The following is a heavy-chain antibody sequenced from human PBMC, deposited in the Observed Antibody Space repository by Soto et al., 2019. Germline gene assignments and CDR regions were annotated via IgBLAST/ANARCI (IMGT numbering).Heavy chain of an antibody. CDR2: IYYSGST. CDR3: ARQPVTDYYYYYYMDV. Sequence: SETLSLTCTVSGGSISSSSYYWGWIRQPPGKGLEWIGSIYYSGSTYYNPSLKSRVTISVDTSKNQFSLKLSSVTAADTAVYYCARQPVTDYYYYYYMDVWGKGTTVTVSS. J-gene: IGHJ6*03. D-gene: IGHD1-20*01. V-gene: IGHV4-39*01. CDR1: GGSISSSSYY.